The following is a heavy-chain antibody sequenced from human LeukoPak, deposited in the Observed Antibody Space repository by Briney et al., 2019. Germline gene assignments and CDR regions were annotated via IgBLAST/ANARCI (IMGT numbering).Heavy chain of an antibody. D-gene: IGHD5-18*01. CDR2: IGSSGSYI. CDR1: GFTFSSYH. V-gene: IGHV3-21*01. Sequence: GGSLRLSCEVSGFTFSSYHMNWVRQAPGKGLEWVSSIGSSGSYIYYADSLTGRFTISRDNAKNSLYLQINILRAEDTAMYYCARRATTERGHSYGLDFWGQGTLVTVSS. CDR3: ARRATTERGHSYGLDF. J-gene: IGHJ4*02.